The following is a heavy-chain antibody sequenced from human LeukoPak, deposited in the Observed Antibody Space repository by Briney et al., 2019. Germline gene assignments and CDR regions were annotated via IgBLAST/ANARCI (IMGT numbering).Heavy chain of an antibody. CDR3: AKDGGLWVSAHWGDS. D-gene: IGHD7-27*01. V-gene: IGHV3-23*01. CDR2: ITTSDGNT. J-gene: IGHJ4*02. CDR1: GFTFSNAW. Sequence: PGVSLRLSCAASGFTFSNAWMSWVRQAPGKGLEWVSTITTSDGNTYYADSVKGRFTVSRDNSKNTLFLQMNSLRAEDTAVYYCAKDGGLWVSAHWGDSWGRGTLVTVSS.